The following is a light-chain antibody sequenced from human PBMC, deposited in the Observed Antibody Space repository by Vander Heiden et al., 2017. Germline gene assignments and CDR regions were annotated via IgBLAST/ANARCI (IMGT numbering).Light chain of an antibody. Sequence: DIQMTQSPSSLSAALGDRVTVTCQASQDISNYLNWYQHKPGEAPKLLIYDASILETGVPSRFSGSGSETDFTFTVSSLQPEDLATYYCQHYYNLPYTFGQGTKLEI. J-gene: IGKJ2*01. CDR1: QDISNY. CDR2: DAS. CDR3: QHYYNLPYT. V-gene: IGKV1-33*01.